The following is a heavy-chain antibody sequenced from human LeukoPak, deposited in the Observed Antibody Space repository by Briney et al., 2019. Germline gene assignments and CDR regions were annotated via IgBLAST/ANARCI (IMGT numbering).Heavy chain of an antibody. V-gene: IGHV1-18*01. CDR2: IGAYNGNT. CDR3: ARDGRYYDSSGHFDY. Sequence: ASVKVSCKASGYTFTSYGISWVRQAPGQGLEWMGWIGAYNGNTNYAQKLQGRVTMTTDTSTSTAYMELRSLRSDDTAVYYCARDGRYYDSSGHFDYWGQGTLVTVSS. D-gene: IGHD3-22*01. CDR1: GYTFTSYG. J-gene: IGHJ4*02.